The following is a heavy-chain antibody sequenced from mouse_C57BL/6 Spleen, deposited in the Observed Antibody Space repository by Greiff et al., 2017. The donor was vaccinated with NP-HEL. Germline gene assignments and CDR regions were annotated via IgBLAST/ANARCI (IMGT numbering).Heavy chain of an antibody. V-gene: IGHV1-54*01. Sequence: VQLQQSGAELVRPGTSVKVSCKASGYAFTNYLIEWVKQRPGQGLEWIGVINPGSGGTNYNEKFKGKATLTADKTYSTAYMQLSSQTSEYSAGYFCARGEDYFAMGDWGQGTSVTVSS. CDR3: ARGEDYFAMGD. CDR1: GYAFTNYL. CDR2: INPGSGGT. J-gene: IGHJ4*01.